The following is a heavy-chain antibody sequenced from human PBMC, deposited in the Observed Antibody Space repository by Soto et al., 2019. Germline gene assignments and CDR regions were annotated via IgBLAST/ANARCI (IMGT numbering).Heavy chain of an antibody. CDR3: ARERAYYDILTGFEVGYGMDV. CDR2: ISGSGGST. CDR1: GFIFSSYA. V-gene: IGHV3-23*01. Sequence: GGSLRLSCAASGFIFSSYAMSWVRQAPGKGLEWVSAISGSGGSTYYADSVKGRFTISRDNSKNTLYLQMNSLRAEDTAVYYCARERAYYDILTGFEVGYGMDVWGQGTTVTVSS. D-gene: IGHD3-9*01. J-gene: IGHJ6*02.